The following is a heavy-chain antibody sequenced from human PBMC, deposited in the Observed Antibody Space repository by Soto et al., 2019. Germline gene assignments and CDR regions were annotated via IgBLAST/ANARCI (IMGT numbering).Heavy chain of an antibody. J-gene: IGHJ6*02. CDR1: GGSISSGGYS. Sequence: SETLSLTCAVSGGSISSGGYSWSWIRQPPGKGLEWIGYIYHSGSTYYNPSLKSRVTISVDTSKNQFSLKLSSVTAAGTAVYYCARQSSGSYWDGMDVWGQGTTVTVSS. CDR3: ARQSSGSYWDGMDV. V-gene: IGHV4-30-2*01. CDR2: IYHSGST. D-gene: IGHD3-10*01.